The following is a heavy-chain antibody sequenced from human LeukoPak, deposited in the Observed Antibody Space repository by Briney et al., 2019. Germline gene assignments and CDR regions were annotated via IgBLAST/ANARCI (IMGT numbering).Heavy chain of an antibody. D-gene: IGHD3-3*01. CDR2: IYTSGST. J-gene: IGHJ4*02. Sequence: SETLSLTCTVSGGSISSYYWSWIRQPAGKGLEWIGRIYTSGSTNYNPSLKSRVTMSVDTSKNQFSLKLSSVTAADTAAYYCASLYDFWSAFHSWGQGTLVTVSS. CDR1: GGSISSYY. CDR3: ASLYDFWSAFHS. V-gene: IGHV4-4*07.